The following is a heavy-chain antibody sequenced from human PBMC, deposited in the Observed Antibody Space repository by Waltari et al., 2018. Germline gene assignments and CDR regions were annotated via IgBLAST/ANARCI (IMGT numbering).Heavy chain of an antibody. V-gene: IGHV3-74*01. Sequence: DVQVVESGGGLVRPGGSLRLSCTVFGFNFSNYFIHWVRQPPGKGPVWVARINNDGSIINYADSVKGRFTISRDNAKSTVYLQMNNLRGEDTALYYCLNYDFDSWGQGTLVTVSS. J-gene: IGHJ4*02. CDR1: GFNFSNYF. CDR3: LNYDFDS. D-gene: IGHD1-7*01. CDR2: INNDGSII.